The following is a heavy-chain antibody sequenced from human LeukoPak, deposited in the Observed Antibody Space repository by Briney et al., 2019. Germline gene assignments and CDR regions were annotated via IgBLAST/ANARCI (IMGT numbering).Heavy chain of an antibody. V-gene: IGHV4-34*01. CDR1: GGSFSGYY. CDR3: ARGRSSMVRGYYYYYMDV. D-gene: IGHD3-10*01. J-gene: IGHJ6*03. CDR2: VNHGGSS. Sequence: PSETLSLTCAVYGGSFSGYYWTWIRQPPGKWLEWIGEVNHGGSSNYNPSLKSRLTISVDTSKNQFSLKLSSVTAADTAVYYCARGRSSMVRGYYYYYMDVWGKGTTVTISS.